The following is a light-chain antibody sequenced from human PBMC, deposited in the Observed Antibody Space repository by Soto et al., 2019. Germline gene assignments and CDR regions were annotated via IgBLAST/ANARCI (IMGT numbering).Light chain of an antibody. J-gene: IGKJ5*01. V-gene: IGKV3-20*01. CDR1: QCLXSTY. CDR2: GAS. Sequence: EIVLTKSPGALSFSPGESVTLSCRASQCLXSTYSAWYQQKPGQAPRLRTDGASSRATGIPDRLSGSGSGTDFTLTISRLEPEYFAVYYCQQYGSATRTFGQGTRLDIK. CDR3: QQYGSATRT.